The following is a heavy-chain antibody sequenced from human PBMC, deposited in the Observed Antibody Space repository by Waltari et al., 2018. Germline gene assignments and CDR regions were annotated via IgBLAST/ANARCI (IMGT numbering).Heavy chain of an antibody. CDR3: ARGGYTHALDY. D-gene: IGHD5-18*01. J-gene: IGHJ4*02. Sequence: EVQLVESGGGLGQPGGSLRLSCAASGFTLSDYWMFWVRQAPGKGLEWGSEIDTDGISTTYADSVKGRFTMTRDDAKNTLYLQLDSLRAEDTALYYCARGGYTHALDYWGQGTLVAVSS. CDR2: IDTDGIST. CDR1: GFTLSDYW. V-gene: IGHV3-74*01.